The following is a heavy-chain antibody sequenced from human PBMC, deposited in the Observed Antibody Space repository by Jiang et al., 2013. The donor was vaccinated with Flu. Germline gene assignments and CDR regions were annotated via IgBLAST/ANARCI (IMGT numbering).Heavy chain of an antibody. J-gene: IGHJ3*02. CDR2: IYYIGGT. V-gene: IGHV4-59*01. D-gene: IGHD1-26*01. Sequence: GSGLVKPLETLSLTCTVSGDSMNNYYWSWIRQPPGKGLEWIGYIYYIGGTNYIPSLKSRVTISLDTSKNQFSLRLSSVTAADTAVYYCVGGALYAFDIWGQGTMVTVSS. CDR1: GDSMNNYY. CDR3: VGGALYAFDI.